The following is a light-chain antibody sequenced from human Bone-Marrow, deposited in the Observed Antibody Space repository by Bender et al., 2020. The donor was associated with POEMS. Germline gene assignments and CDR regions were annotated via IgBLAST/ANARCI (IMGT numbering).Light chain of an antibody. Sequence: QSVLTQPPSASGTPGQRVTISCSGGSSNIGAHAVNWYQQYPGKAPKLIISEGTKRPSGVSNRFSASTSGTTASLTISGLLTEDEAEYFCCSYTGFTFRFGGGTKLTIL. CDR3: CSYTGFTFR. CDR2: EGT. J-gene: IGLJ2*01. V-gene: IGLV2-23*01. CDR1: SSNIGAHA.